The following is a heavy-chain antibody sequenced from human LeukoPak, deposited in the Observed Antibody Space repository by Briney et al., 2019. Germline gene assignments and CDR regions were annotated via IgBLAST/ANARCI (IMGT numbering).Heavy chain of an antibody. CDR3: AKLNRVAIIRVESGFDS. CDR2: ISGSGTTT. Sequence: PGGSLRLSCAASGFTFSNYAISWVRQAPGKGLEWVTGISGSGTTTYFADSVKGRFTISRDNSDDTVYLQMNSLRAEDTALYYCAKLNRVAIIRVESGFDSWGQGTLVTVSS. D-gene: IGHD2-21*01. CDR1: GFTFSNYA. J-gene: IGHJ4*02. V-gene: IGHV3-23*01.